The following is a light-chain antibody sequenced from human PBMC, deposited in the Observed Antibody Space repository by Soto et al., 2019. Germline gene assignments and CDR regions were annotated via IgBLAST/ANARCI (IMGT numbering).Light chain of an antibody. J-gene: IGLJ2*01. CDR3: SSYTSSSTPYVV. CDR1: SSDVGGYNY. V-gene: IGLV2-14*01. Sequence: QSVLTQPASVSGSPGQSITISCTGTSSDVGGYNYVSWYQQHPGKAPKLMIYEVSNRPSGVSNRFSGSKSGNTASLTISGLQAEDEADYYCSSYTSSSTPYVVLGGGTKLTVL. CDR2: EVS.